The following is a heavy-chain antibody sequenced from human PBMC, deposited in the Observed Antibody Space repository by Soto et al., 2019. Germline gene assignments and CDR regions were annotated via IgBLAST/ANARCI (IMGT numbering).Heavy chain of an antibody. D-gene: IGHD6-13*01. CDR2: IYYSGNT. J-gene: IGHJ4*02. Sequence: QVQLQESGPGLVKASETLSLTCTVSGGSINTYYWSWIRQPPGKGLEWIGYIYYSGNTYYNPSLKGRVAKSVDTSKNQFSLKLSSVIAADTAVYYCARRMRGASGNFDYWGQGTLVTVSS. CDR3: ARRMRGASGNFDY. V-gene: IGHV4-59*01. CDR1: GGSINTYY.